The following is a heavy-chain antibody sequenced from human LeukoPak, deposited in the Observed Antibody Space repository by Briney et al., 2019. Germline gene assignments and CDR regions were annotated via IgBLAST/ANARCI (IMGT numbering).Heavy chain of an antibody. D-gene: IGHD3-10*01. CDR1: GFTFSSYS. CDR2: ISSSSSTI. CDR3: AKDKYYGSGSYFDY. J-gene: IGHJ4*02. V-gene: IGHV3-48*01. Sequence: PGGSLRLSCAASGFTFSSYSMNWVRQAPGKGLEWVSYISSSSSTIYYADSVKGRFTISRDNAKNSLYLQMNSLRAEDTAVYYCAKDKYYGSGSYFDYWGQGTLVTVSS.